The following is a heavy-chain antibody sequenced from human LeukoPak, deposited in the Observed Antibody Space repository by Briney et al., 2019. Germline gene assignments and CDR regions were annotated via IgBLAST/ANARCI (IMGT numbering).Heavy chain of an antibody. D-gene: IGHD3-9*01. CDR3: ARGEYDILTGYIDH. V-gene: IGHV3-30-3*01. J-gene: IGHJ1*01. Sequence: GGSLRLSCAASGFTFSSYAMHWVRQAPGKGLEWVAVISYDESNKYYADSVRGRFTISRDNSKNMLYLQMNSLRAEDTAVYFCARGEYDILTGYIDHWGHGTLVTVSS. CDR2: ISYDESNK. CDR1: GFTFSSYA.